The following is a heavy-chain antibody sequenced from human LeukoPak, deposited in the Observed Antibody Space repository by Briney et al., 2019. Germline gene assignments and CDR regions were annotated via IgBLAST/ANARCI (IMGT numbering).Heavy chain of an antibody. V-gene: IGHV3-30*18. J-gene: IGHJ4*02. Sequence: GGSLRLSCEASGFTFSSYGMHWVRQAPGKGLEWVAVISYDGSNKYYADSVKGRFTISRDNSKNTLYLQMNSLRAEDTAVYYCAKGVRITIFGVAATPPDYWGQGTLVTVSS. CDR2: ISYDGSNK. D-gene: IGHD3-3*01. CDR3: AKGVRITIFGVAATPPDY. CDR1: GFTFSSYG.